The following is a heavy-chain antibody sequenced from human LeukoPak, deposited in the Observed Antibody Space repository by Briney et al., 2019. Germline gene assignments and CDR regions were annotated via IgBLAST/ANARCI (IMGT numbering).Heavy chain of an antibody. Sequence: SETLSLTCTVSGGSISSGDFYWSWIRQPPGKGLEWIGYIYYSGSTYYNPSLKSRVTISVDTSKNQFSLKLSSVTAADTAVYYCARGQCGNYYDSSGYYFWFDPWGQGTLVTVSS. CDR2: IYYSGST. CDR1: GGSISSGDFY. D-gene: IGHD3-22*01. J-gene: IGHJ5*02. V-gene: IGHV4-30-4*01. CDR3: ARGQCGNYYDSSGYYFWFDP.